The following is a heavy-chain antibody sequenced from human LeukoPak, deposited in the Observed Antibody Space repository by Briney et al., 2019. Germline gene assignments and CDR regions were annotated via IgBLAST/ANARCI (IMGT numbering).Heavy chain of an antibody. CDR1: SASISSYY. V-gene: IGHV4-59*12. CDR2: IYDSGST. D-gene: IGHD6-19*01. Sequence: SETLSLTCTVSSASISSYYWSWIRQPPGKGLEWIGYIYDSGSTNYNPSLKSRVTISVDTSKNQFSLKLSSVTAADTAVYYCARGLSSGWYTVPWGQGTLVTVSS. CDR3: ARGLSSGWYTVP. J-gene: IGHJ5*02.